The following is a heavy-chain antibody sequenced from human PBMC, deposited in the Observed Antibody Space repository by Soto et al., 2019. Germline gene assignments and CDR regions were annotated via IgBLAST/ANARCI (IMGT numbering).Heavy chain of an antibody. CDR1: GGSISSYY. CDR3: ARDYYYDSSGTSDAFDI. J-gene: IGHJ3*02. V-gene: IGHV4-59*01. CDR2: IYYSGST. Sequence: QVQLQESGPGLVKPSETLSLTCTVSGGSISSYYWSWIRQPPGKGLEWIGYIYYSGSTNYNPSLKSRVTISVDTTKNQFSLKLSSVTAADTAVYYCARDYYYDSSGTSDAFDIWGQGTMVTVSS. D-gene: IGHD3-22*01.